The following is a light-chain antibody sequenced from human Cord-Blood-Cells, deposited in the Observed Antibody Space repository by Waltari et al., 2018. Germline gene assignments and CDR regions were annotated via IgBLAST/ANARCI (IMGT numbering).Light chain of an antibody. CDR3: QQSYSTPG. CDR1: QSISSY. V-gene: IGKV1-39*01. Sequence: DIQMTQSPSSLSASVGDRVTITCRASQSISSYLNWYQQKPGKAPKLLIYAASSLQSGVPSRFSGSGSGTDFTLTISSLQPEDCATYYGQQSYSTPGFGPGTKVDIK. J-gene: IGKJ3*01. CDR2: AAS.